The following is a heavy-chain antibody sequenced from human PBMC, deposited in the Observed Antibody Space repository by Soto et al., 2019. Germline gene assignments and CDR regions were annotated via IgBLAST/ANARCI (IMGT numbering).Heavy chain of an antibody. CDR1: GFTFSTYA. J-gene: IGHJ4*02. CDR2: MSGSGGST. CDR3: MNLYSYGSGSYYK. V-gene: IGHV3-23*01. D-gene: IGHD3-10*01. Sequence: EVQLLESGGGLVQPGGSLRLSCAASGFTFSTYAMSWVRQAPGKGREWVSGMSGSGGSTYYADSVKGRFTISRDNSKNTLYLQMNSLRAEDTAVYYCMNLYSYGSGSYYKWGQGTLVTVSS.